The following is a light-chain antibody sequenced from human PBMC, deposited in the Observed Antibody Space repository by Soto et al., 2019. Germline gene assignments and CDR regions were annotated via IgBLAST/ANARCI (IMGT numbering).Light chain of an antibody. V-gene: IGKV3-15*01. Sequence: EIVRTQSAATLSVSPGERATLSCRASQSVSSNLAWYQQKPGQAPRLLIYGASTRATGIPARFSGSGSGTEFTLTNSSLQSEDFAVYYCQQYNNWPPLFGQGTKLEIK. CDR3: QQYNNWPPL. CDR2: GAS. J-gene: IGKJ2*01. CDR1: QSVSSN.